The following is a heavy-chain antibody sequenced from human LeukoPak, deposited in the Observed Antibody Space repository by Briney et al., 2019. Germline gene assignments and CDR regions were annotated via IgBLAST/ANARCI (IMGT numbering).Heavy chain of an antibody. Sequence: RASVKVSCKASGYTFTSYGISWVRQAPGQGLEWMGWISAYNGNTNYAQKLQGRVTMTTDTSTSTAYMELRSLRSDDTAVYYCARYDFSHYYYYMDVWGKGTTVTVSS. V-gene: IGHV1-18*01. J-gene: IGHJ6*03. CDR2: ISAYNGNT. D-gene: IGHD3-3*01. CDR1: GYTFTSYG. CDR3: ARYDFSHYYYYMDV.